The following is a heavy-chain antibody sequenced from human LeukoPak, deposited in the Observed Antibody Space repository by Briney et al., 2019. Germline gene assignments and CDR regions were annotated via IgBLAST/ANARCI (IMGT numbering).Heavy chain of an antibody. Sequence: GGSLRLSCAASGFTFSSYAMHWVRQAPGKGLEWVAVISYDGSNKYYADSVKGRFTISRDNSKNTLYLQMNSLRAEDTAVYYCARDRWQQLVLPYYYGMDVWGQGTTVTVSS. D-gene: IGHD6-13*01. CDR3: ARDRWQQLVLPYYYGMDV. V-gene: IGHV3-30*16. CDR2: ISYDGSNK. CDR1: GFTFSSYA. J-gene: IGHJ6*02.